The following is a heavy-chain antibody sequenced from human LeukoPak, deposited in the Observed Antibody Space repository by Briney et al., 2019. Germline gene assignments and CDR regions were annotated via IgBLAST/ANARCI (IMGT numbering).Heavy chain of an antibody. CDR2: IKQDGSEK. CDR1: GFTFSSYW. Sequence: PGGSLRLSCAASGFTFSSYWMSWVRQAPGKGLEWVANIKQDGSEKYYVDSVKGRFTISRDNAKNSLYLQMNSLRAEDTAVYYCGALELRFSFGGAEYFQHWGQGTLVTVSS. D-gene: IGHD1-7*01. V-gene: IGHV3-7*01. J-gene: IGHJ1*01. CDR3: GALELRFSFGGAEYFQH.